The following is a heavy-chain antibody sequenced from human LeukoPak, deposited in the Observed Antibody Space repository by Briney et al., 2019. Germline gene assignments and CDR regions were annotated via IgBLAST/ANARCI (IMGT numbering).Heavy chain of an antibody. CDR3: ARVWVTPYYYYGMDV. CDR1: GGTFSSYA. Sequence: SVKVSCKASGGTFSSYAISWVRQAPGQGLEWTGGIIPIFGTANYAQKFQGRVTITADESTSTAYMELSSLRSEDTAVYYCARVWVTPYYYYGMDVWGQGTTVTVSS. D-gene: IGHD3-16*01. J-gene: IGHJ6*02. CDR2: IIPIFGTA. V-gene: IGHV1-69*01.